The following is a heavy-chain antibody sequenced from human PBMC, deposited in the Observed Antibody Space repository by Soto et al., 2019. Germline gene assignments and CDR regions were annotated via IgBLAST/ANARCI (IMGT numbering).Heavy chain of an antibody. J-gene: IGHJ4*02. CDR2: ISGSGGST. V-gene: IGHV3-23*01. CDR3: AKEYPTDDYGSGSYPFDY. Sequence: EVQLLESGGGLVQPGGSLRLSCAASGFTFSSYAMSWVRQAPGKGLEWVSAISGSGGSTYYADSVKGRFTISRDNSKNTLYLQMNSLRAADTAVYYCAKEYPTDDYGSGSYPFDYWGQGTLVTVSS. D-gene: IGHD3-10*01. CDR1: GFTFSSYA.